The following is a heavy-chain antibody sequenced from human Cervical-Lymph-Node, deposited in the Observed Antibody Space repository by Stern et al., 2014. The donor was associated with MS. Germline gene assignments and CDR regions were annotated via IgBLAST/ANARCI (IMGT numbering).Heavy chain of an antibody. CDR3: ARGGHGXSSGWGPLDV. CDR2: IFHTGRV. Sequence: QVQLQESGPGLVKPSGTLSLTCTVVGGSISDNNWRSWVRQTPGKGLDWVGEIFHTGRVNYNPSIKSRVTNSVDKSKNQNSLTLTSVTAADAAVYYCARGGHGXSSGWGPLDVWGQGTMLIVSS. D-gene: IGHD6-19*01. J-gene: IGHJ3*01. CDR1: GGSISDNNW. V-gene: IGHV4-4*02.